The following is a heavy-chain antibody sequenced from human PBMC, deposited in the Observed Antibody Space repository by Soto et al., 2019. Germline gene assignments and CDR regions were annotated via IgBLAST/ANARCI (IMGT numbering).Heavy chain of an antibody. J-gene: IGHJ1*01. CDR1: GFTFSDYY. CDR3: ASLGPPSAY. V-gene: IGHV3-11*01. Sequence: GGSLRLSCAASGFTFSDYYMSWILQAPGKGLEWVSHIRSSGRTIYYADSVKGRFTISRDNAKNSLYLQMNSLRAEDTAVYYCASLGPPSAYWGQGTPVLVAS. CDR2: IRSSGRTI.